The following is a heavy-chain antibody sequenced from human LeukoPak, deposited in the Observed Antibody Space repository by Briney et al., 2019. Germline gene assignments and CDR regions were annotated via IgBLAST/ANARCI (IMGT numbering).Heavy chain of an antibody. CDR1: GFTLSSYW. Sequence: GGSLRLSCTASGFTLSSYWMHWVRQAPGKGLVWVSRINSDGGSTSYADSVKGRFTISRENAKNTLYLQMHSLRAEDTAVYYCARRIQGMAPYCFDYWGQGTLVTVSS. CDR2: INSDGGST. J-gene: IGHJ4*02. V-gene: IGHV3-74*01. CDR3: ARRIQGMAPYCFDY. D-gene: IGHD5-24*01.